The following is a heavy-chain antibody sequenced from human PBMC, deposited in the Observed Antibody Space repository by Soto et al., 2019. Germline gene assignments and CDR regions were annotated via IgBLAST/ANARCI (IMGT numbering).Heavy chain of an antibody. V-gene: IGHV3-33*08. CDR3: ARDYGSGSYYPNNWFDP. CDR1: GFTFSSYG. Sequence: GGSLRISCAASGFTFSSYGMHWVRQAPGKGLEWVAVIWYDGSNKYYADSVKGRFTISRDNSKNTLYLQMNSLRAEDTAVYYCARDYGSGSYYPNNWFDPLGQGTLVTVSS. CDR2: IWYDGSNK. D-gene: IGHD3-10*01. J-gene: IGHJ5*02.